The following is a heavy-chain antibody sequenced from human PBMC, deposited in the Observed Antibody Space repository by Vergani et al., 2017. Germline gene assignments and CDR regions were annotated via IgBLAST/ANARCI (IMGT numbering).Heavy chain of an antibody. CDR3: ARERRVVAAMALHY. Sequence: QVQLVQSGAEVKKPGSSVKVSCKASGGTFSSYAISWVRQAPGQGLEWMGGIIPIFGTANYAQKFQGRVTITADESTSTAYMELSSLRSDDTAVYYCARERRVVAAMALHYWGQGTLVTVSS. J-gene: IGHJ4*02. CDR1: GGTFSSYA. CDR2: IIPIFGTA. V-gene: IGHV1-69*12. D-gene: IGHD2-15*01.